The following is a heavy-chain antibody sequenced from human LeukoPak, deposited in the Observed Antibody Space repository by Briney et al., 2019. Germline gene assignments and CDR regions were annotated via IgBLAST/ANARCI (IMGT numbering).Heavy chain of an antibody. Sequence: PGGSLRLSCAASGFTFTNYWMGWVRQAPGKGLEWVANIEEYGNEIHYVDSVKGRFTISRDNAKNSLYLQMNSLRAEDTAVYYCAREGSISSSWYYESYNWFDPWGQGTLVTVSS. V-gene: IGHV3-7*01. J-gene: IGHJ5*02. CDR3: AREGSISSSWYYESYNWFDP. CDR2: IEEYGNEI. D-gene: IGHD6-13*01. CDR1: GFTFTNYW.